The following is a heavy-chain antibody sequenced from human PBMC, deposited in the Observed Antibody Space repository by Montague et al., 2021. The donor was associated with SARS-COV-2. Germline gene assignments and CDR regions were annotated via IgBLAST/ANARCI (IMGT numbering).Heavy chain of an antibody. CDR2: RYKNGAN. J-gene: IGHJ4*02. CDR1: GFSISSGYY. D-gene: IGHD3-3*01. CDR3: ARSGVGIFDFSYFDS. V-gene: IGHV4-38-2*02. Sequence: SETLSLTCSVSGFSISSGYYSGWRRPTPGRLLERIGSRYKNGANYYSSFIKRGATILLDTSKHQFSLGLTSVTAADTAVYYCARSGVGIFDFSYFDSWGQGSLVIVSS.